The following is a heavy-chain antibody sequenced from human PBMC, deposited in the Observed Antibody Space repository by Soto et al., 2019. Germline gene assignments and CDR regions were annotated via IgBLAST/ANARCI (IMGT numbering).Heavy chain of an antibody. V-gene: IGHV1-18*01. CDR2: LSTYNGNT. D-gene: IGHD2-15*01. CDR1: GYTFTSYD. CDR3: ARGFRVATTRWWFDP. Sequence: QVQLVQSGAEVKKPGASVKVSCKASGYTFTSYDISWVRQAPGQGLEWMGWLSTYNGNTNYAQKLQGRVTLTTDTATSTASTTLRSLRSDDTAMYYCARGFRVATTRWWFDPWGQGTLVTVSS. J-gene: IGHJ5*02.